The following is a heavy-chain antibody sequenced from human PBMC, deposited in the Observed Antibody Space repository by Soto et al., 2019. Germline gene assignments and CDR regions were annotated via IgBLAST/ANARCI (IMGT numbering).Heavy chain of an antibody. V-gene: IGHV3-23*01. CDR1: GFTFSSYA. CDR2: ISGSGGST. Sequence: PGGSLRLSCAASGFTFSSYAISWVRQAPGKGMEWVSAISGSGGSTYYADSVKGRFTISRDNSKNTLYLQMNSLRAEATAVYYCAKDITKLWFGELYYYGMDVWGQGTTVTVSS. D-gene: IGHD3-10*01. J-gene: IGHJ6*02. CDR3: AKDITKLWFGELYYYGMDV.